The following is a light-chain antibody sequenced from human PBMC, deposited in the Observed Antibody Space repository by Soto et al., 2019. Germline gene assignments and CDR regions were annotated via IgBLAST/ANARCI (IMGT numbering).Light chain of an antibody. CDR1: SSDVGGYDY. Sequence: QSALTQPATVSGSPGQPITISCTGTSSDVGGYDYVSWYQQHPGKVPKLIIYEVSIRASGVSNRFSASKSANTASLTISGLQPEDEADYYCSSVTSSGTLFGGGTKLTVL. CDR2: EVS. V-gene: IGLV2-14*01. J-gene: IGLJ3*02. CDR3: SSVTSSGTL.